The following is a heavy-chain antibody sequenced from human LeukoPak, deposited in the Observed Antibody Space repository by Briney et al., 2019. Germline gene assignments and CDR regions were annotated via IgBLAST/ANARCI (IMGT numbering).Heavy chain of an antibody. Sequence: ASVKVSCKASGYTFTDFGISWVRQAPGQGLEWRGWINTYKGNTNYGQRFQGRFAMTIDTATNTAFMVLRSLRSDTTAVNSGANDQRAAVTAFSRPFDPWGRETRSPSPQ. V-gene: IGHV1-18*01. CDR2: INTYKGNT. CDR1: GYTFTDFG. D-gene: IGHD2-21*02. J-gene: IGHJ5*02. CDR3: ANDQRAAVTAFSRPFDP.